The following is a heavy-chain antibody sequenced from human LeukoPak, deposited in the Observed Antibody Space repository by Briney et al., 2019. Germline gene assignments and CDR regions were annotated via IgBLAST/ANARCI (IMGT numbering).Heavy chain of an antibody. CDR1: GFTFSSYG. V-gene: IGHV3-33*01. J-gene: IGHJ2*01. Sequence: GRSLRLSCAASGFTFSSYGMHWVRQAPGKGLEWVAVIWYDGSNKYYADSVKGRFTISRDNSKNTLYLQMNSLRAEDTALYYCARTGGYNYIWYFVLWGRGTLVTVSS. CDR3: ARTGGYNYIWYFVL. CDR2: IWYDGSNK. D-gene: IGHD5-18*01.